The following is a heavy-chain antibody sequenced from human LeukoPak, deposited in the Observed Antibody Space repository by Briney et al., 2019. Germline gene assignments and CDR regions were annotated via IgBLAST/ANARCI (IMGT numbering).Heavy chain of an antibody. CDR1: GYTFTGYY. Sequence: GASVKVSCKASGYTFTGYYMHWVRQAPGQGLEWMGWINPNSGGTNYTQKFQGRVTMTRDTSISTAYMELSRLRSDDTAVYYCARVTYDFWSGYYKGYYYYMDVWGKGTTVTVSS. D-gene: IGHD3-3*01. CDR3: ARVTYDFWSGYYKGYYYYMDV. J-gene: IGHJ6*03. V-gene: IGHV1-2*02. CDR2: INPNSGGT.